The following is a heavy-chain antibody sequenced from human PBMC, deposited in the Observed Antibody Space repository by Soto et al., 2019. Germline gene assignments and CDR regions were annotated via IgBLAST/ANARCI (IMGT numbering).Heavy chain of an antibody. Sequence: SETLSLTCAVYGGSFSGYYWSWIRQPPGKGLEWIGYIYYSGSTNYNPSLKSRVTISVDTSKNQFSLKLSSVTAADTAVYYCARGIAVAGRGDAFDIWGQGTMVTVSS. V-gene: IGHV4-34*01. CDR3: ARGIAVAGRGDAFDI. D-gene: IGHD6-19*01. J-gene: IGHJ3*02. CDR1: GGSFSGYY. CDR2: IYYSGST.